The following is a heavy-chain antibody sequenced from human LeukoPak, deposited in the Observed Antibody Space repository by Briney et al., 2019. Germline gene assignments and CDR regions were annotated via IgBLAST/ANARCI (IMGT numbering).Heavy chain of an antibody. CDR1: VGSFSGYY. CDR2: INHSGST. V-gene: IGHV4-34*01. J-gene: IGHJ4*02. Sequence: PSVTLSLTCAVYVGSFSGYYWRWIRQPPGKGLEWIGEINHSGSTNYNPSLNTRVTISVDTSKTQLSLKLSSVTAADTAVYYCARGRVDDFWSGLFDYWGQGTLVTVSS. CDR3: ARGRVDDFWSGLFDY. D-gene: IGHD3-3*01.